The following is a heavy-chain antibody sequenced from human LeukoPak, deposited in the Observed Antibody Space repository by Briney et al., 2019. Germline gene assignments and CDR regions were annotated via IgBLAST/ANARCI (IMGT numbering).Heavy chain of an antibody. D-gene: IGHD3-10*01. V-gene: IGHV3-30*18. Sequence: GGSLRLSCAASGVTFSTYGMHWVRQAPGKGLEWVAFISYDGSHEYYADSVKGRFTISRDNSKNTLYLQMNSLRPEDTAVYSCAKGYGSGSYSIDYWGQGTLVTVSS. CDR2: ISYDGSHE. J-gene: IGHJ4*02. CDR3: AKGYGSGSYSIDY. CDR1: GVTFSTYG.